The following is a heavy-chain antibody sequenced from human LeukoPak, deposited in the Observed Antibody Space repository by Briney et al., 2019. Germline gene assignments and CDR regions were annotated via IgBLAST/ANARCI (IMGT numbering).Heavy chain of an antibody. Sequence: GGSLRLSCAASGFTFSSNSMVWVRQPPGKGLQWVSYISGTSSTLYYTDSVKGRFTISRDNSKNTLYLQMNSLRAEDTAVYYCARGTLEHCSGASCYPLDSWGQGTLVTVSS. D-gene: IGHD2-15*01. J-gene: IGHJ5*01. CDR3: ARGTLEHCSGASCYPLDS. CDR1: GFTFSSNS. CDR2: ISGTSSTL. V-gene: IGHV3-48*01.